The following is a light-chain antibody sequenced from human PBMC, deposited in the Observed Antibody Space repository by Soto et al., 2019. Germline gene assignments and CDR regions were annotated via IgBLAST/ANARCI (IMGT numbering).Light chain of an antibody. J-gene: IGKJ4*01. CDR2: DAS. CDR1: QSINKY. Sequence: EIVLTQSPATLSFSPGERATLSCRASQSINKYLAWYQQKPGQAPRLLIYDASNRATGIPARFSGSGSGTDFTLTITSLEPEAVAVYYCQQRSNWRGTFGGGTKVEI. CDR3: QQRSNWRGT. V-gene: IGKV3-11*01.